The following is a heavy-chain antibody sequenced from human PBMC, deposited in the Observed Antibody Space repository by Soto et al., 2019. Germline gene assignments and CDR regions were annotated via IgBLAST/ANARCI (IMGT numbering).Heavy chain of an antibody. J-gene: IGHJ3*02. CDR3: ARMLRYCSGGSCYRGRIDAFDI. V-gene: IGHV4-34*01. CDR2: INHSGST. D-gene: IGHD2-15*01. CDR1: GGSFSGYY. Sequence: QVQLQQWGAGLLKPSETLSLTCAVYGGSFSGYYWSWIRQPPGKGLEWIGEINHSGSTNYNPSLKSRVTISVDTSKNQFSLKLSSVTAADTAVYYCARMLRYCSGGSCYRGRIDAFDIWGQGTMVTVSS.